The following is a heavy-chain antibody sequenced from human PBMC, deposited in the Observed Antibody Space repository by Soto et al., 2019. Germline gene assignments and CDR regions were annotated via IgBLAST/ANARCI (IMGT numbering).Heavy chain of an antibody. CDR2: MYWDDDK. CDR3: IQSRCGGDCLQSYASPYYYGMDV. D-gene: IGHD2-21*02. V-gene: IGHV2-5*02. Sequence: QITLKESGPTLVKPTQTLTLTCTFSGFSLSTSGVGVGWIRQPPGKALEWLALMYWDDDKRYSPSLRSRLTINKDTSKNQVVLTMTNMDPVDTATYYCIQSRCGGDCLQSYASPYYYGMDVWGQGTTVTVSS. J-gene: IGHJ6*02. CDR1: GFSLSTSGVG.